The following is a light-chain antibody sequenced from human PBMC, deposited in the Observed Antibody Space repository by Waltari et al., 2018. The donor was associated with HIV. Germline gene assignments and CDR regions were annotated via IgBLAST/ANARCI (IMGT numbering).Light chain of an antibody. V-gene: IGLV2-14*01. CDR3: SSYTSSSTPVV. CDR1: SSDVRGYNY. CDR2: EVS. J-gene: IGLJ2*01. Sequence: QPALTPPAPVSGSPGQSLTIACTGTSSDVRGYNYVSWYQQHPGKAPKLMIYEVSNRPSGVSNRFSGSKSGNTASLTISGLQAEDEADYYCSSYTSSSTPVVFGGGTKLTVL.